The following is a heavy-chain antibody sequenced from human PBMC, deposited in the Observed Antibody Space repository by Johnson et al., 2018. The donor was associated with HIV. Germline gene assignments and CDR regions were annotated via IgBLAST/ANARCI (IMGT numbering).Heavy chain of an antibody. J-gene: IGHJ3*02. CDR3: ARSDYDSSGYYAFDI. CDR1: GFTVSSNY. V-gene: IGHV3-66*01. CDR2: INWNGGST. Sequence: VQLVESGGGLVQPGGSLRLSCAASGFTVSSNYMSWVRQAPGKGLEWVSGINWNGGSTYYADSVKGRFTISRDNSKNTLYLQMNSLRAEDTAVYYCARSDYDSSGYYAFDIWGQGTMVTVSS. D-gene: IGHD3-22*01.